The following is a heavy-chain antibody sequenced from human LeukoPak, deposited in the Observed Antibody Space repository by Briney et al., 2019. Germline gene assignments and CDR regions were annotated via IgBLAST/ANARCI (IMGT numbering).Heavy chain of an antibody. Sequence: ASVKVSCKASGYTFTSYYMHWVRQAPGQGLEWMGIINPSGGSTSYAQKFQGRVTMTRDMSTSTAYMELSSLRSEDTAVYYCASTIPYYDSSGRKTQVAFDIWGQGTMVTVSS. J-gene: IGHJ3*02. CDR1: GYTFTSYY. V-gene: IGHV1-46*01. CDR3: ASTIPYYDSSGRKTQVAFDI. D-gene: IGHD3-22*01. CDR2: INPSGGST.